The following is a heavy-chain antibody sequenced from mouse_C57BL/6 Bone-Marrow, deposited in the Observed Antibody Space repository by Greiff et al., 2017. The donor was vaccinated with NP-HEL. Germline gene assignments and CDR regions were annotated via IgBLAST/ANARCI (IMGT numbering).Heavy chain of an antibody. J-gene: IGHJ4*01. CDR1: GFNIKNTY. V-gene: IGHV14-3*01. CDR2: IDPANGNT. CDR3: ALRQLRLLYAMDY. Sequence: VQLKQSVAELVRPGASVKLSCTASGFNIKNTYMHWVKQRPEQGLEWIGRIDPANGNTKYAPKFQGKATITADTSSNTAYLQLSSLTSEDTAIYYCALRQLRLLYAMDYWGQGTSVTVSS. D-gene: IGHD3-2*02.